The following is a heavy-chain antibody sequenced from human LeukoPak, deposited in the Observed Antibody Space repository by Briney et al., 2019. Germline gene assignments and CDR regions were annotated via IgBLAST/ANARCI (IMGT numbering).Heavy chain of an antibody. CDR3: ARDPTNYYDSSGYEFQH. Sequence: GASVKVSCKASGYTFTSYGISWVRQAPGQGLEWMGWISAYNGNTNYAQKLQGRVTMTTDTSTSTAYMELRSLRSDDTAVYYSARDPTNYYDSSGYEFQHWGQGTLVTVSS. J-gene: IGHJ1*01. CDR2: ISAYNGNT. D-gene: IGHD3-22*01. V-gene: IGHV1-18*01. CDR1: GYTFTSYG.